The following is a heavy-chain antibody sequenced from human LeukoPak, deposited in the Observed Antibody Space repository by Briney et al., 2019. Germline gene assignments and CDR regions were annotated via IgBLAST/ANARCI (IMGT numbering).Heavy chain of an antibody. CDR2: ISSGSTYI. CDR3: ARRAFGELLFPGRSFDI. CDR1: GFTFSDYS. D-gene: IGHD3-10*01. Sequence: GGSLRLSCAASGFTFSDYSMNWVRQAPGKGLEWFSSISSGSTYIYYADSVKGRFTISRDDAKNSLYLQMNSLRAEDTAVYYCARRAFGELLFPGRSFDIWGQGTMVTVSS. J-gene: IGHJ3*02. V-gene: IGHV3-21*01.